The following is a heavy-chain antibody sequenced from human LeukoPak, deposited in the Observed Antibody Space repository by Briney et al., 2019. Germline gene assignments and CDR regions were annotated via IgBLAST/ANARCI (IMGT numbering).Heavy chain of an antibody. D-gene: IGHD3-10*01. CDR2: IRYDGSDK. V-gene: IGHV3-30*02. Sequence: GGSLRLSCAASGFTVSTFGMHWVRQAPGKGLEWVTFIRYDGSDKYYTDSVKGRFTISRDNSRNILFLQMNSLRTEDTAVYYCAKDGGRGVLDYWGQGTLVTVSS. CDR1: GFTVSTFG. CDR3: AKDGGRGVLDY. J-gene: IGHJ4*02.